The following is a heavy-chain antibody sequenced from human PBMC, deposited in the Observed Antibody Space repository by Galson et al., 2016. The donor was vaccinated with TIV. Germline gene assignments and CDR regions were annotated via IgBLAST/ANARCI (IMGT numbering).Heavy chain of an antibody. CDR1: GFTFSSYA. CDR2: ISYDGTNK. D-gene: IGHD4-17*01. V-gene: IGHV3-30*01. Sequence: SLRLSCAASGFTFSSYAMHWVRQAPGKGLEWLTTISYDGTNKYSADSVKGRFTISRDNSKNTLYLQMNSLRSDDTAMYYCAKDPRLYGDYFLHYFDYWGQGTLVTVSS. J-gene: IGHJ4*02. CDR3: AKDPRLYGDYFLHYFDY.